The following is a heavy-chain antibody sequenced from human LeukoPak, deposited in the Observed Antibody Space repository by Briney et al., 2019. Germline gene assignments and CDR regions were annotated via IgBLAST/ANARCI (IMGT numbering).Heavy chain of an antibody. CDR1: GDSVSSNSAA. Sequence: SQTLSLTCAISGDSVSSNSAAWNWIRQSPSRGLEWLGRTYYRSKWYNHYAVSVKSRIIINPDTSKNQSSLQLNSATPEDTAVYYCAKTAASSIASWGQGTLVTVSS. D-gene: IGHD2-15*01. CDR2: TYYRSKWYN. CDR3: AKTAASSIAS. J-gene: IGHJ5*01. V-gene: IGHV6-1*01.